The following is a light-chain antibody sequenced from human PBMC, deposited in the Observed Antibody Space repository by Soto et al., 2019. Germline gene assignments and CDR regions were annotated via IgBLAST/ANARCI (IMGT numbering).Light chain of an antibody. V-gene: IGLV2-11*01. Sequence: QSVLTQPRSVSGSPGQSVTISCTGTSSDVGGYNYVSWYQQHPGKAPKLMIYDVSKRPSGVPDRFSGSKSGNTASLTISGLQADEVADYYSSSYAGSPLYVFGTGTKVTVL. CDR1: SSDVGGYNY. CDR2: DVS. CDR3: SSYAGSPLYV. J-gene: IGLJ1*01.